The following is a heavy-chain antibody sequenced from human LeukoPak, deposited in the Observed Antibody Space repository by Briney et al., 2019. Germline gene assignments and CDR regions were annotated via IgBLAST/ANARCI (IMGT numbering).Heavy chain of an antibody. D-gene: IGHD1-7*01. J-gene: IGHJ6*03. Sequence: GGSLRLSCAASGFTFSDYYMIWIRQAPGKGLEWVSYISTSGSTIYYADSVKGRFTISRDYAKTSLFLQMNSLRVEDTAVYYCARPVTGTTPYYSYYYMDVWGKGTTVTVSS. V-gene: IGHV3-11*01. CDR3: ARPVTGTTPYYSYYYMDV. CDR1: GFTFSDYY. CDR2: ISTSGSTI.